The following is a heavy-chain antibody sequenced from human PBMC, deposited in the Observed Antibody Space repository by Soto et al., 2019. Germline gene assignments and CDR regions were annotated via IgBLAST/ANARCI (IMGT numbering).Heavy chain of an antibody. V-gene: IGHV4-39*01. J-gene: IGHJ4*02. CDR3: ATSQKGYNWNYFDH. Sequence: SETLSLTCAVSGASISGSYYYWAWLRQSPGKGPEWIGSVFYTGFTSYNPSLESRASVSVDTSKSQFSLKLSAVTAADTAVYYCATSQKGYNWNYFDHWGQGVLVTVSS. CDR1: GASISGSYYY. CDR2: VFYTGFT. D-gene: IGHD1-20*01.